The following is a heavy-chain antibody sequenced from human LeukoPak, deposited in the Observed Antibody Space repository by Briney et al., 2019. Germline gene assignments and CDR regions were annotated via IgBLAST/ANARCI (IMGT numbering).Heavy chain of an antibody. J-gene: IGHJ6*03. CDR3: AIAPYYYYMDV. Sequence: SETLSLTCTVSGGSISSYYWSWIRQSPGKGLEWIGYIYYSGSTDHNPPLKSRVTISVDTSKNQFSLKLSSVTAADTAVYYCAIAPYYYYMDVWGKGTTVTVSS. CDR1: GGSISSYY. CDR2: IYYSGST. V-gene: IGHV4-59*01.